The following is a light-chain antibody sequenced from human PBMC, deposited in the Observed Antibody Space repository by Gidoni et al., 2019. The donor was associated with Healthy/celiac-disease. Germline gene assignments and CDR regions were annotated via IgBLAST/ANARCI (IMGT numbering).Light chain of an antibody. CDR3: QQYNSYSPLT. Sequence: DIQLTQSPSTLSASVGDRVTITCRASQSISSWLACYQQKPGKAPKLLSYKASSLESGVPSRFSGSGSGTEFTLTISSLQPEDFATYYCQQYNSYSPLTFXEXTKVEIK. V-gene: IGKV1-5*03. CDR2: KAS. CDR1: QSISSW. J-gene: IGKJ4*01.